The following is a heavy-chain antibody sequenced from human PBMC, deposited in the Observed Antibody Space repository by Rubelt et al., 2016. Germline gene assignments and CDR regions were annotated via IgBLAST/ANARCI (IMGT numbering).Heavy chain of an antibody. V-gene: IGHV3-7*04. J-gene: IGHJ4*02. CDR1: GFDFSNYW. CDR2: LKGDGGET. Sequence: EVQLVESGGGLVQPGGSLRLSCAASGFDFSNYWMSWVRQAPGNGLEWVATLKGDGGETYDEDSVKGRFTISSDNAKNLVFLQMNSLRAEDTAVYFCSRMLEDWGQGALVTVSS. CDR3: SRMLED. D-gene: IGHD3-16*01.